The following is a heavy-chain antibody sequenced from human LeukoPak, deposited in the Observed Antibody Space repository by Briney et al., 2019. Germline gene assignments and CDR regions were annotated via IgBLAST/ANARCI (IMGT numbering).Heavy chain of an antibody. V-gene: IGHV1-46*01. J-gene: IGHJ4*02. D-gene: IGHD3-3*01. CDR3: ARVSYAPDYDFWSGPFDY. Sequence: ASVKVSCKASGGTFSSYAISWVRQAPGQGLEWMGIINPSGGSTSYAQKFQGRVTMTRDTSTSAVYMELSSLRSEDTAVYYCARVSYAPDYDFWSGPFDYWGQGTLVTVSS. CDR2: INPSGGST. CDR1: GGTFSSYA.